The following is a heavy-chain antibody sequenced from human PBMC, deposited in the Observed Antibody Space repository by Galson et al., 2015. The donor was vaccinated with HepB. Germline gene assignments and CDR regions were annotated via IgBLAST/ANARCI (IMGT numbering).Heavy chain of an antibody. CDR1: GYSFTSYW. D-gene: IGHD4-17*01. J-gene: IGHJ4*02. Sequence: QSGAEVKKPGESLRISCKGSGYSFTSYWISWVRQMPGKGLEWMGRIDPSDSYTNYSPSFQGHVTISADKSISTAYLQWSSLKASDTAMYYCAGGRGYGDQGGLFDYWGQGTLVTVSS. CDR2: IDPSDSYT. V-gene: IGHV5-10-1*01. CDR3: AGGRGYGDQGGLFDY.